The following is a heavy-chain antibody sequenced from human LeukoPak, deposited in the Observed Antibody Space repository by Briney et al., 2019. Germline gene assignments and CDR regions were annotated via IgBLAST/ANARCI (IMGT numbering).Heavy chain of an antibody. D-gene: IGHD3-10*02. J-gene: IGHJ4*02. CDR1: GYTFTGYY. Sequence: ASVKVSCKASGYTFTGYYMHWVRQAPGQGLEWMGWINTNSGGTNYAQKFQGRVTMTRDTSISTAYMELSRLRADDTAVYYCARQVFGLRQYYFDYWGQGTLVTVSS. V-gene: IGHV1-2*02. CDR3: ARQVFGLRQYYFDY. CDR2: INTNSGGT.